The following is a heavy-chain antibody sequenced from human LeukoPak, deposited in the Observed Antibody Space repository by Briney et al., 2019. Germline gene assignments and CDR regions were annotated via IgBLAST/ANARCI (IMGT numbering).Heavy chain of an antibody. V-gene: IGHV3-48*01. CDR3: ARARGYSGYDYYPPFDY. D-gene: IGHD5-12*01. Sequence: GGSLSLSCAASGFTFNNNGMNWVRQAPGKGLEWVSYISSSSSTIYYADSVKGRFTISRDNAKNSLYLQMNSLRAEDTAVYYCARARGYSGYDYYPPFDYWGQGTLVTVSS. CDR1: GFTFNNNG. J-gene: IGHJ4*02. CDR2: ISSSSSTI.